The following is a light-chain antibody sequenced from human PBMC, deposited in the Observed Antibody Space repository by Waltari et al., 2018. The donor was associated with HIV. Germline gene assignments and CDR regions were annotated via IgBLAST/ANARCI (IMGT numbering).Light chain of an antibody. CDR3: QTWDSSTVI. J-gene: IGLJ2*01. CDR2: QDT. CDR1: KLGDKY. V-gene: IGLV3-1*01. Sequence: SYELTQPPSVSVSPGQTTSIPCYGDKLGDKYVCWYHQRPGQSPLLVIYQDTTRPSGISERFSGSNSGNTATLTSRGTQALDEGDDYCQTWDSSTVIFGGGTKLTVL.